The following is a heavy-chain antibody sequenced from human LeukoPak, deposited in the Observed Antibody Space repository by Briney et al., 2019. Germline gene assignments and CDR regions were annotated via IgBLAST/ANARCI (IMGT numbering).Heavy chain of an antibody. Sequence: PGGSLRLSCAASGFTFDDCAMHWVRQAPGKGLEWVSGISWNSGSIGYADSVKGRFTISRDNAKNSLYLQMNSLRAEDTALYYCAKDFGDSSGWFYFDYWGQGTLVTVSS. CDR1: GFTFDDCA. V-gene: IGHV3-9*01. J-gene: IGHJ4*02. CDR3: AKDFGDSSGWFYFDY. CDR2: ISWNSGSI. D-gene: IGHD6-19*01.